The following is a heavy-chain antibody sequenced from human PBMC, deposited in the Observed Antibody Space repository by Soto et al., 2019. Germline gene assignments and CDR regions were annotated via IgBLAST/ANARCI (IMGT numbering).Heavy chain of an antibody. J-gene: IGHJ4*02. CDR3: ARDPIAVAGKFKDY. CDR1: GGSISSSNW. D-gene: IGHD6-19*01. CDR2: IYHSGST. V-gene: IGHV4-4*02. Sequence: SDTLSLTCAVSGGSISSSNWWSWVRQPPGKGLEWIGEIYHSGSTNYNPSLKSRVTISVDKSKNQFSLKLSSVTAADTAVYYCARDPIAVAGKFKDYWGQGTLVTVSS.